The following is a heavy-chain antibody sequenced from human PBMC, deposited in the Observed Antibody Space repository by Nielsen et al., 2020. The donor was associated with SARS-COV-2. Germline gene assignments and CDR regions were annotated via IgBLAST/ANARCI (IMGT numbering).Heavy chain of an antibody. Sequence: ASVKVSCKASGYTFSGHAMNWVRQAPGQGLEWMGWINTNTGDPTYAQGFTGRFIFSLDTCVSTAYLQISSLQAEDTAVYYCVRDWGYSGSWLGTCDYWGQGTLVTVSS. CDR1: GYTFSGHA. CDR3: VRDWGYSGSWLGTCDY. D-gene: IGHD6-13*01. CDR2: INTNTGDP. V-gene: IGHV7-4-1*02. J-gene: IGHJ4*02.